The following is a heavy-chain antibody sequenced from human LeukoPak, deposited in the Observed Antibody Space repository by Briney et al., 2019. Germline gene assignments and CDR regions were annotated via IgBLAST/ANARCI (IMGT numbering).Heavy chain of an antibody. J-gene: IGHJ4*02. CDR2: IDTNTGNP. CDR1: GYTFASYA. V-gene: IGHV7-4-1*02. D-gene: IGHD6-13*01. Sequence: ASVKVSCKASGYTFASYAMNWVRQAPGQGLEWLGWIDTNTGNPMYAQGFTGRFVFSLDTSVSTAYLQISSLKAEDTAVYYCARQEYSSSWYGASDYWGQGTLVTVSS. CDR3: ARQEYSSSWYGASDY.